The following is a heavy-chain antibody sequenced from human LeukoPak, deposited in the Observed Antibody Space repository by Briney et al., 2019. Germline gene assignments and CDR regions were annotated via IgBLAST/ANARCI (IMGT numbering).Heavy chain of an antibody. CDR2: IKQDGSQK. D-gene: IGHD4-17*01. CDR3: ARDPTVTNFHDAFDI. J-gene: IGHJ3*02. V-gene: IGHV3-7*05. CDR1: GFTFSSYW. Sequence: GGSLRLSCAASGFTFSSYWMSWVRQAPGKGLEWVASIKQDGSQKEYVDSVKGRFTISRDNAKNSLYLQMNSLRAEDTAVYYCARDPTVTNFHDAFDIWGQGTMVTVSS.